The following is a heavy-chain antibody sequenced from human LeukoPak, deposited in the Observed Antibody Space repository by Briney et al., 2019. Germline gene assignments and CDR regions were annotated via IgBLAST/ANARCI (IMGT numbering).Heavy chain of an antibody. Sequence: SETLSLTCTVSGGSISSYYWSWIRQPPGKGLEWIGYIYYSGSTNYNPSLKSRVTISVDTSKNQFSLKLSSVTAADTAVYYCARGTYYYGSGPDHWGQGTLVTVSS. CDR2: IYYSGST. CDR3: ARGTYYYGSGPDH. V-gene: IGHV4-59*01. J-gene: IGHJ4*02. D-gene: IGHD3-10*01. CDR1: GGSISSYY.